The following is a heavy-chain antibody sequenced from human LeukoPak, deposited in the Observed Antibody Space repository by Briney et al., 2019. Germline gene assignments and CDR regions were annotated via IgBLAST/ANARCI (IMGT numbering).Heavy chain of an antibody. CDR3: ARWGGSYRSYFGY. CDR2: INHSGST. CDR1: GGSFSGYY. D-gene: IGHD1-26*01. Sequence: SETLSLTCAVYGGSFSGYYWSWIRQPPGKGLEWIGEINHSGSTNYNPSLKSRVTISVDTSKNQFSLKLSSVTAADTAVYYCARWGGSYRSYFGYWGQGALVTVSS. J-gene: IGHJ4*02. V-gene: IGHV4-34*01.